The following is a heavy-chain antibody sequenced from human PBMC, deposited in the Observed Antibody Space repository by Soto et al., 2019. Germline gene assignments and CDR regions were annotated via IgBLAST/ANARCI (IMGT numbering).Heavy chain of an antibody. CDR3: ARQPESTSYFDY. Sequence: QLQLQESGPGLVRSSETLSLTCSVSGASISTSSDFWGWIRQAPGKGEGWIGNVYQSGTTRLNPSLKSRVSIFVDRSKNQFSLELNSATAADRAVYYCARQPESTSYFDYWGQGILVTVSS. CDR2: VYQSGTT. V-gene: IGHV4-39*01. CDR1: GASISTSSDF. J-gene: IGHJ4*02. D-gene: IGHD2-2*01.